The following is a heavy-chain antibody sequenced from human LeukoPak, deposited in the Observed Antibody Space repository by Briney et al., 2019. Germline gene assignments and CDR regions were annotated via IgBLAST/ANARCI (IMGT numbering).Heavy chain of an antibody. V-gene: IGHV3-23*01. D-gene: IGHD2-21*02. CDR3: AKRGLRGMNYFDY. Sequence: PGGSLRLSCAASGFTFTSYGMSWVRQAPGKGLEWISSISNSADLTYYADSVKGRFTISRDNFKSTLCLQMNSLRAEDTAVYYCAKRGLRGMNYFDYWGQGTLVTVSS. CDR1: GFTFTSYG. CDR2: ISNSADLT. J-gene: IGHJ4*02.